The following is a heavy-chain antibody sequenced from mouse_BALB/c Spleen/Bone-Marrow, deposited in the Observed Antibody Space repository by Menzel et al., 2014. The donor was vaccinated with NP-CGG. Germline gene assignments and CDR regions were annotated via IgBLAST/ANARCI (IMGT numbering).Heavy chain of an antibody. J-gene: IGHJ3*01. Sequence: QVQLQQSGPGLVAPSQSLSITCTVSGFSLTSYGVHWVRQPPGKGLEWLGVIWAGGSTNYNSALTSRLSISKDNSKSQVFLKMNSQQTDDTAMYYCARDGATATLAYWGQGTLVTVSA. CDR2: IWAGGST. V-gene: IGHV2-9*02. D-gene: IGHD1-2*01. CDR3: ARDGATATLAY. CDR1: GFSLTSYG.